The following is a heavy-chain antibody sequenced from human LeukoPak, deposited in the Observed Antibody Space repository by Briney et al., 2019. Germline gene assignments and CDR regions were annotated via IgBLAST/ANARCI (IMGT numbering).Heavy chain of an antibody. D-gene: IGHD5-24*01. J-gene: IGHJ4*02. V-gene: IGHV4-61*09. Sequence: SQTLSLTCTVSGGSINSGSNYWAWIRQPAGKELEWIGHIYVSGRTNYNPSLKSRVTISVDTSKNQFSLKLSSVTAADTAVYYCAASRWLQYYYFDYWGQGTLVTVSS. CDR3: AASRWLQYYYFDY. CDR2: IYVSGRT. CDR1: GGSINSGSNY.